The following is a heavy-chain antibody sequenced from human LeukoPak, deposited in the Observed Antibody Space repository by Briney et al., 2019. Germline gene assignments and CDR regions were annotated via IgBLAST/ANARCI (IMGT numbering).Heavy chain of an antibody. D-gene: IGHD1-26*01. CDR1: GVTLSNYA. Sequence: GGSLRLSCVASGVTLSNYAMSWARQAPGKGLEWVSGISSSGSGGNTYYADSVKGRFTISRDSSRNTLFLHMNTLRAEDTAIYYCAKDRTVGASYRYFDLWGRGTLVTVSS. J-gene: IGHJ2*01. V-gene: IGHV3-23*01. CDR2: ISSSGSGGNT. CDR3: AKDRTVGASYRYFDL.